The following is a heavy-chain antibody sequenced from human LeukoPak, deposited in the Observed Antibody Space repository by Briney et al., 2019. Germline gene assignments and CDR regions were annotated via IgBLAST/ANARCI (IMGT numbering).Heavy chain of an antibody. CDR2: IIPIFGTA. J-gene: IGHJ6*03. CDR1: GGTFSNYA. D-gene: IGHD3-3*01. CDR3: ARGPTDYDFWSGYSKKYYYYMDV. Sequence: SVKVSCKASGGTFSNYAISWVRQAPGQGLGWMGGIIPIFGTANYAQKLQDRVTLSMEESTSTAYMELSSLRSEDTAVYYCARGPTDYDFWSGYSKKYYYYMDVWGTGTTVTVSS. V-gene: IGHV1-69*05.